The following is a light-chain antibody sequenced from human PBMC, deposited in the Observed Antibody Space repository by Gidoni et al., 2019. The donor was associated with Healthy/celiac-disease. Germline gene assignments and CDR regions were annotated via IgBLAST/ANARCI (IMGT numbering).Light chain of an antibody. Sequence: DIQMTQSPSSVSASVGDRVTITCRASQGISSWVAWYQQKPGKAPKLLIYAASSLQSGVPSRFSGSGSGTDFTLAISSLQPEDFATYYCQQANSFPPLTFGPGTKVDIK. J-gene: IGKJ3*01. CDR1: QGISSW. V-gene: IGKV1D-12*01. CDR2: AAS. CDR3: QQANSFPPLT.